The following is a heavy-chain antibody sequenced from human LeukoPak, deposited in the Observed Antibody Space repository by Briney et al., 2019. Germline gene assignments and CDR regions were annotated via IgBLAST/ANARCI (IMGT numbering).Heavy chain of an antibody. CDR2: INSDGSST. J-gene: IGHJ3*02. V-gene: IGHV3-74*01. D-gene: IGHD3-3*01. Sequence: GGSLRLSCAASGFTLSSYWMHWVRQAPGKGLVWVSRINSDGSSTSYADSVKGRFTISRDNAKNTLYLQMNSLRAEDTAVYYCARITDRTIFGEIMHGFDIWGQGTPVAVSS. CDR1: GFTLSSYW. CDR3: ARITDRTIFGEIMHGFDI.